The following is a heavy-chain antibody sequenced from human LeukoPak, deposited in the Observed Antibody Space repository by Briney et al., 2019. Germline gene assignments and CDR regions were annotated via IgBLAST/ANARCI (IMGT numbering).Heavy chain of an antibody. Sequence: AGGSLRLSCAASGFTFSDYYMSWIRQAPGKGLEWVSYISSSGSTIYYADSVKGRFTISRDNAKNSLYLQMNSPRAEDTAVYYCARDYYYYDSSGYYPNDAFDIWGQGTMVTVSS. CDR1: GFTFSDYY. CDR3: ARDYYYYDSSGYYPNDAFDI. CDR2: ISSSGSTI. J-gene: IGHJ3*02. D-gene: IGHD3-22*01. V-gene: IGHV3-11*01.